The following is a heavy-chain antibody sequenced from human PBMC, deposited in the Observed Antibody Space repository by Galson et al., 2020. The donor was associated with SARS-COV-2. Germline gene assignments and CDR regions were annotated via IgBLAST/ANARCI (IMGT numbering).Heavy chain of an antibody. CDR3: TSKTTLVVGDSADY. V-gene: IGHV3-15*05. Sequence: GESLKISCAASGFTFTNAWMSWVRQAPGKGLEWVGRMKSRTEGGRADHAAAVNGRFTGSRDDLTNTLFLQMNSLKTEDTAVYYCTSKTTLVVGDSADYWGQGTLVTVSS. CDR2: MKSRTEGGRA. CDR1: GFTFTNAW. J-gene: IGHJ4*02. D-gene: IGHD2-2*01.